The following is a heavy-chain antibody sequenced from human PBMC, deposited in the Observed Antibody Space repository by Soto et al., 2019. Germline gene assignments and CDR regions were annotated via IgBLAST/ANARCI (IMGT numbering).Heavy chain of an antibody. Sequence: QVQLQESGPGLVKPSETLSLTCTVSGGSIRSYYWSWIRQPPGKELEWIGYIYYTGSTNYNPSLKVRVTILIDTSKNHCSLKLSSVIAADPAMYYGARLYTGYGNCFYPWGQGTLVTVSS. CDR2: IYYTGST. J-gene: IGHJ5*02. CDR3: ARLYTGYGNCFYP. CDR1: GGSIRSYY. V-gene: IGHV4-59*08. D-gene: IGHD5-12*01.